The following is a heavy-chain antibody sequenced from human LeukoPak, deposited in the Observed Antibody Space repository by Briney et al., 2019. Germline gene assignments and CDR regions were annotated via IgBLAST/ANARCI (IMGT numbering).Heavy chain of an antibody. CDR1: GYTLTDFS. D-gene: IGHD3-22*01. V-gene: IGHV1-24*01. CDR2: FNREDDEA. CDR3: ATLDSYYDNSGRPLVPD. J-gene: IGHJ4*02. Sequence: GAPVKVSCNTSGYTLTDFSMHWVRQAPGKGLEWMGGFNREDDEAIYAPHFQGRVTVTEDTSTDTAYMELSSLRSEDTAVYYCATLDSYYDNSGRPLVPDWGQGTLVTVSS.